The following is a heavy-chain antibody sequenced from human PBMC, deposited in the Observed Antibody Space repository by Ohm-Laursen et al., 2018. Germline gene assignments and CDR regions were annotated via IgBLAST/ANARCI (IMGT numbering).Heavy chain of an antibody. V-gene: IGHV4-59*06. CDR2: IYYSGST. CDR3: ARTSLGIADY. J-gene: IGHJ4*02. CDR1: GGSISSYY. Sequence: SETLSLTCTVSGGSISSYYWSWIRQPPGKGLEWIGYIYYSGSTYYNPPLKSRVTISVDTSKNQFSLKLSSVTAADTAVYYCARTSLGIADYWGQGTLVTVSS. D-gene: IGHD7-27*01.